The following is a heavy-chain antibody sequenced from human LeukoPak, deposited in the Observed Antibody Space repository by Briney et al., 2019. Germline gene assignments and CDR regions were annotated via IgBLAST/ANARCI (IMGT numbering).Heavy chain of an antibody. V-gene: IGHV3-23*01. CDR2: ISASGGST. Sequence: GGSLRLSCAASGFTFSSYAMSWVRQAPGKGLEWVSAISASGGSTYYADSVKGRFTISRDNSKNTLYLQMNSLRAEDTAVYYCAKDSLYCSSTSCYHSVPYFDYWGQGTLVTVSS. CDR3: AKDSLYCSSTSCYHSVPYFDY. J-gene: IGHJ4*02. D-gene: IGHD2-2*01. CDR1: GFTFSSYA.